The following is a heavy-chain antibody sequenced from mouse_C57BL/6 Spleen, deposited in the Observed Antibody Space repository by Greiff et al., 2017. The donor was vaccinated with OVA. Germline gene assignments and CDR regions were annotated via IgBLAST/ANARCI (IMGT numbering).Heavy chain of an antibody. CDR2: INPSTGGT. CDR3: ARYGSSPLDY. V-gene: IGHV1-42*01. D-gene: IGHD1-1*01. CDR1: GYSFTGYY. Sequence: VQLKQSGPELVKPGASVKISCKASGYSFTGYYMNWVKQSPEKSLEWIGEINPSTGGTTYNQKFKAKATLTVDKSSSTAYMQLKSLTSEDSAVYYCARYGSSPLDYWGQGTTLTVSS. J-gene: IGHJ2*01.